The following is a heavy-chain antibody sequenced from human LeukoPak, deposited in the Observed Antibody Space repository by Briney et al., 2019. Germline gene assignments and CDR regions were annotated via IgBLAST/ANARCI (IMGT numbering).Heavy chain of an antibody. V-gene: IGHV3-23*01. CDR3: AKDMHYYDSSGVHWFDP. CDR2: ISGSGGST. CDR1: GFTFSSYA. D-gene: IGHD3-22*01. Sequence: GGSLRLSCAASGFTFSSYAMSWVRQAPGKGLEWVSAISGSGGSTYYADSVKGRFTIPRDNSKNTLYLQMNSLRAEDTAVYYCAKDMHYYDSSGVHWFDPWGQGTLVTVSS. J-gene: IGHJ5*02.